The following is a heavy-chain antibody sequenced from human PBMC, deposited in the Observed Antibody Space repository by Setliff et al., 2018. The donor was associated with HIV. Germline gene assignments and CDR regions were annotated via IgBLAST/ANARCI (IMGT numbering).Heavy chain of an antibody. CDR1: RGSIDNYY. CDR2: IIYTVSRNIGRT. J-gene: IGHJ4*02. Sequence: SDTLSLTCSVSRGSIDNYYWAWIRLPPGKGLEWLGHIIYTVSRNIGRTTYNPSLKSRVTMSTDTSRNQFSLKLKSVTAADTAVYYCARRGGNSWHFDSWGQGSLVTVSS. D-gene: IGHD6-13*01. V-gene: IGHV4-59*12. CDR3: ARRGGNSWHFDS.